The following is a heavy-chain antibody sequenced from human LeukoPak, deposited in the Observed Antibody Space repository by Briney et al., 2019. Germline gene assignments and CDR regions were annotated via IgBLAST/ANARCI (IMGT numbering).Heavy chain of an antibody. CDR1: GFTFSSYA. Sequence: GGSLRLSCAASGFTFSSYAMSWVRQAPGKGLEWVSTISGSGGSTYYADSVKGRFTISRDNSKNTLYLQMNSLRGEDTAVYYCAKDVSGDRDYWRQGTLVTVSS. J-gene: IGHJ4*02. CDR3: AKDVSGDRDY. V-gene: IGHV3-23*01. D-gene: IGHD4-17*01. CDR2: ISGSGGST.